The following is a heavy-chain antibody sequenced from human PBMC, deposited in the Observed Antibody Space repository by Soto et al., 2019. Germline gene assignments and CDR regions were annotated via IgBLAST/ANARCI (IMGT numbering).Heavy chain of an antibody. D-gene: IGHD3-22*01. CDR1: GFTFSNAW. CDR2: IKSKTDGGTT. J-gene: IGHJ4*02. V-gene: IGHV3-15*07. Sequence: GGSLRLSCAASGFTFSNAWMNRVRQAPGKGLEWVGRIKSKTDGGTTDYAAPVKGRFTISRDDSKNTLYLQMNSLKTEDTAVYYCTASKYYYDSSGYYYTDYWGQGTLVTVSS. CDR3: TASKYYYDSSGYYYTDY.